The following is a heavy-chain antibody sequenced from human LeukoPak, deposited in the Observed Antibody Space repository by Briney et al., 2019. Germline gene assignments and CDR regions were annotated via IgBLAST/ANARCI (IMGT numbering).Heavy chain of an antibody. CDR3: ARGFKLPMARLDAFDI. J-gene: IGHJ3*02. Sequence: ASVKVSCKASGYTFTSYYMHWVRQAPGQGLEWMGIINPSGGSTSYAQKFQGRVTMTRDTSTSTVYMELSSLRSEDTAVYYCARGFKLPMARLDAFDIWGQGTMVTVSS. CDR1: GYTFTSYY. V-gene: IGHV1-46*01. CDR2: INPSGGST. D-gene: IGHD1-26*01.